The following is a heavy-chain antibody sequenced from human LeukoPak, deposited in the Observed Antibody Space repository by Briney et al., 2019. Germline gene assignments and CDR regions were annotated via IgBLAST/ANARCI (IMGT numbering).Heavy chain of an antibody. V-gene: IGHV4-39*01. D-gene: IGHD3-22*01. CDR2: LYYSGTT. CDR1: GGSINRSIYY. J-gene: IGHJ4*02. CDR3: ATDSSGYYIFDF. Sequence: SETLSLTCTVSGGSINRSIYYWGWIRQPPGRGLEWIGSLYYSGTTYYNPSLKSRVTMSVDTSKNQLSLNLTSVTAADTAVYYCATDSSGYYIFDFWGQGAQVTVSS.